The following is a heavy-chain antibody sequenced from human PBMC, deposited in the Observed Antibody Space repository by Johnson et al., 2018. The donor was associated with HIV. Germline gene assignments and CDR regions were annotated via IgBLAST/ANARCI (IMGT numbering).Heavy chain of an antibody. V-gene: IGHV3-23*04. Sequence: EVQLVESGGGLVQPGRSLRLSCAASGFTFDDYAMHWVRQAPGKGLEWVSGISGSGGSTYNAASVTGRFTISRANSKNTLYLQMNSLRAEDTAVYYCARDGGYCSSTSCFRHWASAFDIWGQGTMVTVSS. D-gene: IGHD2-2*01. CDR3: ARDGGYCSSTSCFRHWASAFDI. CDR1: GFTFDDYA. J-gene: IGHJ3*02. CDR2: ISGSGGST.